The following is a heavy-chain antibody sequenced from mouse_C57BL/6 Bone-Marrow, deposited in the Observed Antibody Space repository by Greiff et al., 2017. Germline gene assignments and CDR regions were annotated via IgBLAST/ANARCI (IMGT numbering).Heavy chain of an antibody. Sequence: EVMLVESGPGLVKPSQTVFLTCTVTGISITTGNYRWSWIRQFPGNKLEWIGYIYYSGTITYNPSLTRRTTITRDTPKNQFFLEMNSLTAEDTATYYCARVRYGGYFDYWGQGTTLTVSS. CDR1: GISITTGNYR. CDR2: IYYSGTI. J-gene: IGHJ2*01. CDR3: ARVRYGGYFDY. D-gene: IGHD1-1*01. V-gene: IGHV3-5*01.